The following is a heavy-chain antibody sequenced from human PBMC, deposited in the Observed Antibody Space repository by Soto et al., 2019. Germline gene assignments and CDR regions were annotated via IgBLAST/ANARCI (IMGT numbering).Heavy chain of an antibody. J-gene: IGHJ6*02. CDR2: INHSGST. CDR3: ASDLYCEFGCGYPDYGMDV. CDR1: GWSFSGYY. V-gene: IGHV4-34*01. Sequence: PSATLPLTCAVYGWSFSGYYWSWIRQPPGKGLEWIGEINHSGSTNYNPSLKSRVTMSVDTSKNQFSLKLSSVTAADTAVYYCASDLYCEFGCGYPDYGMDVWGHGTTVTVSS. D-gene: IGHD3-3*01.